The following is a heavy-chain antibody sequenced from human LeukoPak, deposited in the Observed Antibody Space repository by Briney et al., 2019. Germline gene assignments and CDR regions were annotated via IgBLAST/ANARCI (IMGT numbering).Heavy chain of an antibody. CDR2: MNPNSGNT. Sequence: SVKVSCKASGYTFTSYDINWVRQATGQGLEWMGWMNPNSGNTGYAQKFQGRVTMTRNTSISTAYMELSSLRSEDTAVYYCARGRYDFWSGYSTYGMDVWGQGTTVTVSS. V-gene: IGHV1-8*01. D-gene: IGHD3-3*01. J-gene: IGHJ6*02. CDR3: ARGRYDFWSGYSTYGMDV. CDR1: GYTFTSYD.